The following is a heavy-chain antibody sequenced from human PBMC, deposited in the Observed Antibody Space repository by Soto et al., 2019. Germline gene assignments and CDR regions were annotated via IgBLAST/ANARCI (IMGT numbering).Heavy chain of an antibody. J-gene: IGHJ6*02. CDR2: INPNSGGT. CDR3: ARDRATYYYYGMDV. Sequence: QVQLVQSGAEVKKPGASVKVSCKASGYTFTGYYMHWVRQAPGQGLEWMGWINPNSGGTNYAQKFQGWVTITRDTSISTAYMELSRLRSDDTAVYYCARDRATYYYYGMDVWGQGTTVTVSS. V-gene: IGHV1-2*04. CDR1: GYTFTGYY.